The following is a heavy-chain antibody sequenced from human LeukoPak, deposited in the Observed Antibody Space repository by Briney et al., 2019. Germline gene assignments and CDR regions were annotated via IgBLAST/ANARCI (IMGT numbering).Heavy chain of an antibody. CDR2: ISGSGGST. CDR3: AKGPYYGSSGYYYGGDD. D-gene: IGHD3-22*01. CDR1: GFTFSSYA. V-gene: IGHV3-23*01. Sequence: GGSLRLSCAASGFTFSSYAMSWVRQAPGKGLEWVSAISGSGGSTYYADSVKGRFTISRDNSKNTLYLQMNSLRAEDTAVYYCAKGPYYGSSGYYYGGDDWGQGTLVTVSS. J-gene: IGHJ4*02.